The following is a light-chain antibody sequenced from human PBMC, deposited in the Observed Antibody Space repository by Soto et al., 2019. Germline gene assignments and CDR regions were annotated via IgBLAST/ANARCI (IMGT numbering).Light chain of an antibody. Sequence: DVVMTQSPLSLPVTLGQPASISCRSNQSLVHSDGIAYFSWFQQRPGRSPRRLIYKVSNRASGVPDRFSGSGSGTDFTLKISGVEAEDVGVYYCMQPLQSWTFGQGTKVDIK. CDR3: MQPLQSWT. V-gene: IGKV2-30*02. CDR1: QSLVHSDGIAY. CDR2: KVS. J-gene: IGKJ1*01.